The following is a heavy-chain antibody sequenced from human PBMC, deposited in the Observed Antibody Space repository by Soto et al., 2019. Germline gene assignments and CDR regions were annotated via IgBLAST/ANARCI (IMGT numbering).Heavy chain of an antibody. J-gene: IGHJ4*02. CDR2: MSYDGTKQ. V-gene: IGHV3-30*18. D-gene: IGHD6-13*01. CDR3: AKEYGSTWIDH. Sequence: GGSLRLSCAASGFTFSTYGMHWVRQAPGKGLEWVAAMSYDGTKQYYVDSVKGRFTISRDNSRNTLFLKLNSLRDEDTAVYYCAKEYGSTWIDHWGQG. CDR1: GFTFSTYG.